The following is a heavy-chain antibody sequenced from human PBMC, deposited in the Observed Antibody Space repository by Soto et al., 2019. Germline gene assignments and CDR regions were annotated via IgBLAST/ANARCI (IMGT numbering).Heavy chain of an antibody. CDR2: ISYDGSNK. V-gene: IGHV3-30*18. J-gene: IGHJ4*02. CDR1: GFTFSSYG. D-gene: IGHD3-3*01. Sequence: GGSLRLSCAASGFTFSSYGMHWVRQAPGKGLEWVAVISYDGSNKYYADSVKGRFTISRDNSKNTLYLQMNSLRAEDTAVYYCAKEFLEWLSRPLTPINWGQGTLVTVSS. CDR3: AKEFLEWLSRPLTPIN.